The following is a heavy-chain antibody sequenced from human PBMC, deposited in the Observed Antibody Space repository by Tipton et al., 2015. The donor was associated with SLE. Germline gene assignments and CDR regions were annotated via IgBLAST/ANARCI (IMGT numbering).Heavy chain of an antibody. CDR3: TRDLIAVAGADY. V-gene: IGHV3-23*01. Sequence: GSLRLSCAASGFTFSSYAMSWVRQAPGKGLEWVSAISGSGGSTYYADSVKGRFTISRDNSKNTLYLQMNSLRAEDTAVYYCTRDLIAVAGADYWGQGTLVTVSS. CDR1: GFTFSSYA. D-gene: IGHD6-19*01. CDR2: ISGSGGST. J-gene: IGHJ4*02.